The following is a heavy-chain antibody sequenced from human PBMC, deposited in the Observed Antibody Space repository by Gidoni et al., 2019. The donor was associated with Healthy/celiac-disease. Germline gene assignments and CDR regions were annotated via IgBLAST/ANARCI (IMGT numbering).Heavy chain of an antibody. V-gene: IGHV3-15*01. Sequence: EVQLVESGGGLVKPGGSLRLSCAASGFPFSNAWMSWVRQAPGKGLEWVGRIKSKTDGGTTDYAAPVKGRFTISRDDSKNTLYLQMNSLKTEDTAVYYCTTDGILQGQVGAPYFDYWGQGTLVTVSS. CDR1: GFPFSNAW. J-gene: IGHJ4*02. D-gene: IGHD1-26*01. CDR2: IKSKTDGGTT. CDR3: TTDGILQGQVGAPYFDY.